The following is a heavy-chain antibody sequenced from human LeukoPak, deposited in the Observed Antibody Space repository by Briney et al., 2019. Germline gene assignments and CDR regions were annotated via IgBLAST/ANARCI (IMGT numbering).Heavy chain of an antibody. CDR2: ISSIGSTI. CDR3: ARGPSVGSGGFPDL. CDR1: GFTFSSYE. V-gene: IGHV3-48*03. Sequence: PGGSLRLSCAASGFTFSSYEMNWVRQAPGEGLEWVSYISSIGSTIYYADTVKGRFTISRDPAKNPMYLQMNSERAEDTALYFCARGPSVGSGGFPDLWGQGALVTVSS. D-gene: IGHD6-19*01. J-gene: IGHJ5*02.